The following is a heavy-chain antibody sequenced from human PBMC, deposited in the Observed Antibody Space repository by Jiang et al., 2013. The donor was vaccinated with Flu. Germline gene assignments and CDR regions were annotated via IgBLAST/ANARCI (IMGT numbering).Heavy chain of an antibody. Sequence: SQTLSLTCAISGDSVSSNSATWNWIRQSPSRGLEWLGRTFYRSKWYREYAVSVKTRITINPVTSKNQFALQMISVTPEDTAVYYCARGEDGSGNPHFDLWGRGTLVTVSS. CDR1: GDSVSSNSAT. D-gene: IGHD3-10*01. J-gene: IGHJ2*01. CDR3: ARGEDGSGNPHFDL. CDR2: TFYRSKWYR. V-gene: IGHV6-1*01.